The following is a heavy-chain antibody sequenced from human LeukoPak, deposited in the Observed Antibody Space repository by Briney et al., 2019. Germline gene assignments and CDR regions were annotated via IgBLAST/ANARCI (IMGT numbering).Heavy chain of an antibody. Sequence: GGSLRLSCAASGFTFSSYGMHWVRQAPGKGLEWVAVTSYDGSNKYYADSVKGRFTISRDNSKNTLYLQMNSLRAEDTAVYYCANGEGSCSGGSCYSLSSDYWGQGTLVTVSS. CDR3: ANGEGSCSGGSCYSLSSDY. J-gene: IGHJ4*02. V-gene: IGHV3-30*18. CDR2: TSYDGSNK. CDR1: GFTFSSYG. D-gene: IGHD2-15*01.